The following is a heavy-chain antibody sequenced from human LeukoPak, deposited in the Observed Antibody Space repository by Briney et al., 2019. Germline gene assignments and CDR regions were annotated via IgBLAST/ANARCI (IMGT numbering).Heavy chain of an antibody. CDR2: ISSSSSYI. CDR3: ARVDWSGPPGY. J-gene: IGHJ4*02. V-gene: IGHV3-21*01. CDR1: GFTFSSYS. D-gene: IGHD3-3*01. Sequence: GGSLRLSCAASGFTFSSYSMNWVRQAPGKGLDWVSSISSSSSYIYYADSVKGRFTISRDNAKNSLYLQMNSLRAEDTSVYYCARVDWSGPPGYWGQGTLVTVSS.